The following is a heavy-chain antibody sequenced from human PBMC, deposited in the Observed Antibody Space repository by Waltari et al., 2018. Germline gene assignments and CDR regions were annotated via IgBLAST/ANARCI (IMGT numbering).Heavy chain of an antibody. J-gene: IGHJ3*02. V-gene: IGHV3-74*01. CDR3: VREGVGSAFDI. CDR2: INSDGSTT. D-gene: IGHD3-3*01. Sequence: VQLVESGGGLVQSGGSLRLSCAASGLTLGSYWMHWVRQAPGKGRVWVSRINSDGSTTNYADSVRGRFTISRDNAENTLYLQMNSLRAEDTAVYFCVREGVGSAFDIWGQGTMVTVSS. CDR1: GLTLGSYW.